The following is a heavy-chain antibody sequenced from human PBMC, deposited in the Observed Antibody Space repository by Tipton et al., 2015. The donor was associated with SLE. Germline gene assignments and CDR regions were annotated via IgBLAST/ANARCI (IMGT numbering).Heavy chain of an antibody. CDR1: GGSFSGYY. D-gene: IGHD1-26*01. Sequence: TLFLTCAVYGGSFSGYYWSWIRQPPGKGLEWIGEINHSGSTNYNPSLKSRVTISVDMSKNQFSLKLSSVTAADTAVYYCVVVGAEGAFDIWGQGTMVTVSS. J-gene: IGHJ3*02. V-gene: IGHV4-34*01. CDR3: VVVGAEGAFDI. CDR2: INHSGST.